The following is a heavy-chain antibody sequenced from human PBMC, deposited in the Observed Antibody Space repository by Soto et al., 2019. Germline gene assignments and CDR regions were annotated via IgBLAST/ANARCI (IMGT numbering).Heavy chain of an antibody. CDR3: ARGDEAVAGTSYYYYGMDV. CDR2: IWYDGSNK. V-gene: IGHV3-33*01. CDR1: GFTFSSYG. D-gene: IGHD6-19*01. Sequence: QVQLVESGGGVVQPGRSLRLSCAASGFTFSSYGVHWVRQAPGKGLEWVAVIWYDGSNKYYADSVKGRFTISRDNSKNTLYLQMNSLRAEDTAVYYCARGDEAVAGTSYYYYGMDVWGQGTTVTVSS. J-gene: IGHJ6*02.